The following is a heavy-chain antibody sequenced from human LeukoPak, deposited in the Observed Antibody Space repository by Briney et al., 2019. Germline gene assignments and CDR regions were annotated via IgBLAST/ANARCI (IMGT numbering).Heavy chain of an antibody. J-gene: IGHJ3*02. CDR2: ISAYNGDT. CDR3: ARGLEGIVVVPSPASYAFDI. CDR1: GYTFSNYG. D-gene: IGHD2-2*01. Sequence: ASVKVSCKASGYTFSNYGINWVRQAPGQRLEWMGWISAYNGDTNYAQKLQDRLTMTTDASTSTAYMELRSLRSDDTAVYYCARGLEGIVVVPSPASYAFDIWGQGTMVTVSS. V-gene: IGHV1-18*01.